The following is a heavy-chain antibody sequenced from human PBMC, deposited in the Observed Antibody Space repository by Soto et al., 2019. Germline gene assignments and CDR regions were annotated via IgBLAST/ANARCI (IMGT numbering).Heavy chain of an antibody. V-gene: IGHV3-15*01. CDR2: IKSKTDGGTT. J-gene: IGHJ3*02. CDR3: TTDPSDYIWGWDVAFDI. CDR1: GFTFSNAW. D-gene: IGHD3-16*01. Sequence: GGSLRLSCAASGFTFSNAWMSWVRQAPGKGLEWVGRIKSKTDGGTTDYAAPVKGRFTISRDDSKNTLYLQMNSLKTEDTAVYYCTTDPSDYIWGWDVAFDIWGQGTMVTVSS.